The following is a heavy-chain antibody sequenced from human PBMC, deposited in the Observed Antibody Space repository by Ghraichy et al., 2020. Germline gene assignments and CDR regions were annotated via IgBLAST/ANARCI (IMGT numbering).Heavy chain of an antibody. V-gene: IGHV3-23*01. J-gene: IGHJ4*02. Sequence: GGSLRLSCAASGFTFSSYAMSWVRQAPGKGLEWVSAISGSGGSTYYADSVKGRFTISRDNSKNTLYLQMNSLRAEDTAVYYCAKHSSVAAADRLDFDYWGQGTLVTVSS. CDR2: ISGSGGST. CDR1: GFTFSSYA. D-gene: IGHD6-25*01. CDR3: AKHSSVAAADRLDFDY.